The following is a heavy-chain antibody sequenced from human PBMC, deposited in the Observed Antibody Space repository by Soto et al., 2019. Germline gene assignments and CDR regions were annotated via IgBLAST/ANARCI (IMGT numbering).Heavy chain of an antibody. CDR3: ARIADCSLTTCSLPTRFHMRGYYYYYGMDV. CDR2: ISAYNGNT. CDR1: GYTFSNYG. J-gene: IGHJ6*02. V-gene: IGHV1-18*01. Sequence: QVRLVQSAAEVKKPGASVRVSCKASGYTFSNYGITWVRQAPGQGLEWMGWISAYNGNTHFAQKFQGRVTMTTDTHTTTAFMELRCLRSDDTAVYYCARIADCSLTTCSLPTRFHMRGYYYYYGMDVWGPGTTVTVSS. D-gene: IGHD2-2*01.